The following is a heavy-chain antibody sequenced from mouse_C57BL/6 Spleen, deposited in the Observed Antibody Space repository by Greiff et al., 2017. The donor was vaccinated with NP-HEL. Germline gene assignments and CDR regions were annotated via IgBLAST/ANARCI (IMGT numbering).Heavy chain of an antibody. CDR1: GYTFTDYE. CDR3: TRRELGLYYFDY. V-gene: IGHV1-15*01. D-gene: IGHD4-1*01. J-gene: IGHJ2*01. CDR2: IDPETGGT. Sequence: VQLQQSGAELVRPGASVTLSCKASGYTFTDYEMHWVKQTPVHGLEWIGAIDPETGGTAYNQKFKGKAILTADKSSSTAYMELRSLTSEDSAVYYCTRRELGLYYFDYWGQGTTLTVSS.